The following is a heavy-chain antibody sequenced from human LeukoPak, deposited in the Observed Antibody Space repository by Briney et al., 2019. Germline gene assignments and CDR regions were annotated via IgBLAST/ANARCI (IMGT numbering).Heavy chain of an antibody. CDR3: TTDLVVVAVTGFDP. J-gene: IGHJ5*02. CDR2: IKSKTDGGTT. V-gene: IGHV3-15*01. Sequence: GGSLRLSCAASGFTFSNAWMSWVRQAPGKGLEWVCRIKSKTDGGTTDYAAPVKGRFTISRDDSKNTLYLQMNSLKTEDTAVYYCTTDLVVVAVTGFDPWGQGTLVTVSS. D-gene: IGHD2-15*01. CDR1: GFTFSNAW.